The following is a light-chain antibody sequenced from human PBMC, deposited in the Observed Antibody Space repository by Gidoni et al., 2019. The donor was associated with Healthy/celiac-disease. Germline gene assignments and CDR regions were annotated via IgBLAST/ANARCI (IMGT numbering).Light chain of an antibody. CDR3: QQFNSYPHSYT. V-gene: IGKV1-13*02. CDR2: DAS. CDR1: QGISSA. Sequence: AIQLTHSPSSLSASVGDRVTITCRASQGISSALAWYQQKPGKAPKLLIYDASSLESGVPSRFSGSGSGTDFTLTISSLQHEDFATYYCQQFNSYPHSYTFXXXTKLEIK. J-gene: IGKJ2*01.